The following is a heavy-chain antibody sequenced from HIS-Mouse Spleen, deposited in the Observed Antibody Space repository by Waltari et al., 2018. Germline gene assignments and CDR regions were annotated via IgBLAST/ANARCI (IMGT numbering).Heavy chain of an antibody. CDR2: INHSGST. Sequence: QVQLQQWGAGLLKPSETLSLTCAVYGGSFSGYYWSWIRQPPGKGLEWIGEINHSGSTNYNPSLKSRVTISVDTSKNQFSLKLSSVTAADTAVYYCAGVITDAFDIWGQGTMVTVSS. J-gene: IGHJ3*02. CDR1: GGSFSGYY. D-gene: IGHD3-22*01. CDR3: AGVITDAFDI. V-gene: IGHV4-34*01.